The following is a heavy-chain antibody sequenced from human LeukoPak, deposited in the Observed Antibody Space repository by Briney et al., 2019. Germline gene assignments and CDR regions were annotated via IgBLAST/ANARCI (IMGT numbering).Heavy chain of an antibody. Sequence: TGGSLRLSCTASGFTFSSYWMRWVRQAPGKWREWMANIKPDGSPKNYVDSAKGRFTISRDNAKESLFLQMSSLSGEDTAVYYCVRVGFSDEGFDHWGQGTLVTVSS. V-gene: IGHV3-7*01. CDR3: VRVGFSDEGFDH. CDR1: GFTFSSYW. J-gene: IGHJ4*02. CDR2: IKPDGSPK. D-gene: IGHD2-21*01.